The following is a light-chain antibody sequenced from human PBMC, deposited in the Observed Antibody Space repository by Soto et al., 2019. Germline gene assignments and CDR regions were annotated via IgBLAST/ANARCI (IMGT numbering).Light chain of an antibody. CDR2: WAS. J-gene: IGKJ5*01. V-gene: IGKV4-1*01. CDR1: QSVLYSSNNKNY. CDR3: QQYYSTPIT. Sequence: DIVMTQSPDSLAVSLDERATINCKSSQSVLYSSNNKNYLAWYQRKPGQPPKLLIYWASTRESGVPDRFSGSGSGTDFTLTISSLQAEDVAVYYCQQYYSTPITFGQGTRVEIK.